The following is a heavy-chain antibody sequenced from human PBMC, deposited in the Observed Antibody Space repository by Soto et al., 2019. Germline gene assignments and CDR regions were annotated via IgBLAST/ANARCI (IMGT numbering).Heavy chain of an antibody. CDR2: ISGSRSSI. CDR1: GFTVSGYT. CDR3: ARDERSSSSGLYYYYYGMDG. V-gene: IGHV3-21*01. J-gene: IGHJ6*02. Sequence: EVQLVESGGGLVKPGGSLRLSCAASGFTVSGYTMHWVRQAPGKGLEWVSSISGSRSSIYYADSAKGRFTISRDNAKNSLYLQMNNLRAEDTALYFCARDERSSSSGLYYYYYGMDGWGQGTTVTVSS. D-gene: IGHD6-6*01.